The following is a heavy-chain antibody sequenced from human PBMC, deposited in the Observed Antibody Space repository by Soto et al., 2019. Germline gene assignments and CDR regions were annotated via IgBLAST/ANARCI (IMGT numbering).Heavy chain of an antibody. Sequence: SETLSLTCSVSAGSISSYYWSWIRQPPGKGLEWVGCIYYNGNTNYNPSLKSRVTLSLDTSNKQFSLNVTSVTAADTAVYYCAGGGYGDYDYWGQGILVTVSS. CDR1: AGSISSYY. CDR3: AGGGYGDYDY. D-gene: IGHD4-17*01. CDR2: IYYNGNT. J-gene: IGHJ4*02. V-gene: IGHV4-59*01.